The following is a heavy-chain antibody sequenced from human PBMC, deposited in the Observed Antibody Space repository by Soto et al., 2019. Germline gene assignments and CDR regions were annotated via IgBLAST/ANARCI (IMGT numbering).Heavy chain of an antibody. CDR1: GGTFSSYA. V-gene: IGHV1-69*01. D-gene: IGHD6-13*01. Sequence: SVKVSFNASGGTFSSYAISLVRHSPGQGLEWMGGIIPIFGTANYAQKFQGRVTITADESTSTAYMELSSLRSADTAVYYCARGRQQLVNHDAFDIWGQGTMVTVSS. CDR3: ARGRQQLVNHDAFDI. CDR2: IIPIFGTA. J-gene: IGHJ3*02.